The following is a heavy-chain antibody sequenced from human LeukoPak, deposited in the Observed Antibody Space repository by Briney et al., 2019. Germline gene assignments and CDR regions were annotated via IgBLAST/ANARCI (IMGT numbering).Heavy chain of an antibody. CDR3: AKGAGPPWFDP. CDR2: IFYSGNT. Sequence: SETLSLTCTVSGGSINSSSYYWGWIRQPPGKGLEWIGSIFYSGNTYDNPSLKSRVTISIDTSRNQFSMNLNSVTAADTAVYYCAKGAGPPWFDPWGQGTLVTVSS. V-gene: IGHV4-39*07. CDR1: GGSINSSSYY. D-gene: IGHD6-19*01. J-gene: IGHJ5*02.